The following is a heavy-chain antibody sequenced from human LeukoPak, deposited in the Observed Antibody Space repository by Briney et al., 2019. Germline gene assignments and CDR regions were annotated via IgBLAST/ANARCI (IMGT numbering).Heavy chain of an antibody. CDR2: ISGYNGNT. D-gene: IGHD6-13*01. V-gene: IGHV1-18*01. Sequence: ASVKVSCKASGYTFTSYGISWVRQAPGQGLEWMGWISGYNGNTNYAQKLQGRVTMTTDTSTSTAYMELRSLRSEDTAVYYCARGRGSSSWYGIKSGWFDPWGQGTLVTVSS. CDR1: GYTFTSYG. CDR3: ARGRGSSSWYGIKSGWFDP. J-gene: IGHJ5*02.